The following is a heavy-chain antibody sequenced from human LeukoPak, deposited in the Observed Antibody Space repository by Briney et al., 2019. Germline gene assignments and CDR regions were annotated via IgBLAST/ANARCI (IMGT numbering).Heavy chain of an antibody. Sequence: PGGSLRLSCAASGFIFSSYAVSWVRQAPGKGLESVSGISGSGDRTYYADSVKGRFTISRDNSKNTLYLQMNSLRAEDTAVYYCAKADRGWGVITKDWGQGTLVTVSS. V-gene: IGHV3-23*01. CDR1: GFIFSSYA. D-gene: IGHD3-10*01. CDR2: ISGSGDRT. J-gene: IGHJ4*02. CDR3: AKADRGWGVITKD.